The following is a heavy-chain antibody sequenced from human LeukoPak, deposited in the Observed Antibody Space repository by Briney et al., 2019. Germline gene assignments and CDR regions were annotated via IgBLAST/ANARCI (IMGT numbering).Heavy chain of an antibody. J-gene: IGHJ4*02. CDR1: GFTFSSYW. CDR3: ARGRPHGNDY. D-gene: IGHD4-23*01. V-gene: IGHV3-74*01. CDR2: IASDGRSA. Sequence: GGSLRLSCAASGFTFSSYWMNWVRQAPGKGLVWVSRIASDGRSATYADSVKGRFSISRDNAKNTLYLQMSSLRVEDTAVYYCARGRPHGNDYWGQGTLVTVSS.